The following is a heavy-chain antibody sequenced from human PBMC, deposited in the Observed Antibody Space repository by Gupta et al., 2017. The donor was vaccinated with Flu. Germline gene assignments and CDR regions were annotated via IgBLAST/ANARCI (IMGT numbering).Heavy chain of an antibody. D-gene: IGHD1-26*01. CDR1: GGTFSSYA. J-gene: IGHJ4*02. V-gene: IGHV1-69*01. CDR2: IIPIFGTA. Sequence: QVQLVQSGAEVKKPGSSVTVSCKASGGTFSSYAISWVRQAPGQGLEWMGGIIPIFGTANYAQKFQGRVTITADESTSTAYMELSSLRSEDTAVYYCARDLGTGRGSDFDYWGQGTLVTVSS. CDR3: ARDLGTGRGSDFDY.